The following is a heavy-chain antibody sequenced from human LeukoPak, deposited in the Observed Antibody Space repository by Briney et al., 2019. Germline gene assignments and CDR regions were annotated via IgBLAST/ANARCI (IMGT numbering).Heavy chain of an antibody. CDR3: ARAGLGYCSSTSCYYFDY. J-gene: IGHJ4*02. CDR1: GGSISSYY. V-gene: IGHV4-59*01. CDR2: IYYSGST. Sequence: SETLSLTCTVSGGSISSYYWSWIRQPPGKGLEWIGYIYYSGSTNYNPSLKSRVTISVDTSKNHFSLKLSSVTAADTAVYYCARAGLGYCSSTSCYYFDYWRQGTLVTLSS. D-gene: IGHD2-2*01.